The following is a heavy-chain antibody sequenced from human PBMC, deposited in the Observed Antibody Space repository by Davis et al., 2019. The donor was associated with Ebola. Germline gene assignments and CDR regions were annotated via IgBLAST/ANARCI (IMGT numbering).Heavy chain of an antibody. CDR3: ARTYYSGTGTYYQPDY. CDR2: INDRGDST. Sequence: GESLKISCVASGLPFSSCDMNWVRQAPGKGPEWVSNINDRGDSTYYADSVKGRFTISRDNSKSTLYLQMNRLRADDTAAYYCARTYYSGTGTYYQPDYWGQGTLVTVSS. CDR1: GLPFSSCD. D-gene: IGHD3-10*01. J-gene: IGHJ4*02. V-gene: IGHV3-23*01.